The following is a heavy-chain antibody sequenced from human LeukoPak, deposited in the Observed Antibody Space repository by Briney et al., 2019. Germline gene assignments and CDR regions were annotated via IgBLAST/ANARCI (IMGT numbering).Heavy chain of an antibody. CDR3: AKAVYCSGGSCYRIGFDY. CDR1: GFTVSSNY. V-gene: IGHV3-66*01. D-gene: IGHD2-15*01. Sequence: PGGSLRLSCAASGFTVSSNYMSWVRQAPGKGLEWVSVIYSGGSTYYADSVKGRFTISRDNSKNTLYLQMNSLRAEDTAVYYCAKAVYCSGGSCYRIGFDYWGQGTLVTVSS. CDR2: IYSGGST. J-gene: IGHJ4*02.